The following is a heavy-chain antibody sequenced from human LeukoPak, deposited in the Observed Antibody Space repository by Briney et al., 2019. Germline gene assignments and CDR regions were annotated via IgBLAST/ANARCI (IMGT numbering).Heavy chain of an antibody. Sequence: GEPLKISCKGSGYSFTTYWIAWVRQMPGRGLEWMGIMSPDDSDIRYSPSFQGHVTISADKSISTAYLQWSSLQASDTAMYYCARHEGSGSYYSYWGQGTLVTVSS. CDR1: GYSFTTYW. CDR2: MSPDDSDI. D-gene: IGHD1-26*01. CDR3: ARHEGSGSYYSY. J-gene: IGHJ4*02. V-gene: IGHV5-51*01.